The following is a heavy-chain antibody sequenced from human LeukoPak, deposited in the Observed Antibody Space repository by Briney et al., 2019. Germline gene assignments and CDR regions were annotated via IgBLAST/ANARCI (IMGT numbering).Heavy chain of an antibody. CDR1: GFTFSRYS. Sequence: GGSLRLSCAVSGFTFSRYSMNWVRQAPGKGLEWVSYISTSSSTIYYADSVKGPFTIYRDTAKNSLYLQMNSLRDEDTAVYYCARDGAGSYYKNYYGMDVWGQGTTVTVSS. V-gene: IGHV3-48*02. J-gene: IGHJ6*02. D-gene: IGHD3-10*01. CDR2: ISTSSSTI. CDR3: ARDGAGSYYKNYYGMDV.